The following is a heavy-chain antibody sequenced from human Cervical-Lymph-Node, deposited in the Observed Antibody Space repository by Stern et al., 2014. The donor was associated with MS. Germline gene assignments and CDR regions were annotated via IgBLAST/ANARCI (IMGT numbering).Heavy chain of an antibody. Sequence: EVQLVQSGAQLKKPGESLKISCKGFGYSFASYWIAWVRQMPGKGPEWMGIIYVGESDTRFSPSFQGQVTISADKSNSTAYLQWSSLKASDTAMYYCARTSGSYFFDYWGQGTLVTVSS. CDR2: IYVGESDT. CDR1: GYSFASYW. CDR3: ARTSGSYFFDY. V-gene: IGHV5-51*01. J-gene: IGHJ4*02. D-gene: IGHD1-26*01.